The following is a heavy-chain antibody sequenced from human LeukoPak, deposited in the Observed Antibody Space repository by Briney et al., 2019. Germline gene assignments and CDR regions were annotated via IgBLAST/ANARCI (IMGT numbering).Heavy chain of an antibody. D-gene: IGHD5-12*01. J-gene: IGHJ3*02. CDR3: ARWRWLHRAFDI. CDR2: IYYSGST. V-gene: IGHV4-59*01. Sequence: SETLSLTCTVSGGSISRYYWSWIRQPPGKGLEWIGYIYYSGSTNYNPSLKSRVTISVDTSKNQFSLKLSSVTAADTAVYYCARWRWLHRAFDIWGQGTMVTVSS. CDR1: GGSISRYY.